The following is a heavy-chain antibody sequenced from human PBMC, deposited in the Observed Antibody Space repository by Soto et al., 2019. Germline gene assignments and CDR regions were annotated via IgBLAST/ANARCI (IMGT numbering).Heavy chain of an antibody. V-gene: IGHV3-23*01. Sequence: EVQLLESGGGLVQPGGSLRLSCAASGFSFRYYDMFWVRQAPGKGPEWVSFVSTSGGRTEYADYVRGRFTISRDNAENTLSLQMNSPAVDDMAVYYCVWKGYETGWYYDQWGQGTLVTVSS. J-gene: IGHJ4*02. CDR1: GFSFRYYD. CDR3: VWKGYETGWYYDQ. CDR2: VSTSGGRT. D-gene: IGHD6-19*01.